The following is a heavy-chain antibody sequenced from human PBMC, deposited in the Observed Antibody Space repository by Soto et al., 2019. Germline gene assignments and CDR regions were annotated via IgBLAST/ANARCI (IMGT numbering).Heavy chain of an antibody. CDR2: IIGSGGST. CDR3: AKIGDVVVPAASP. V-gene: IGHV3-23*01. Sequence: GSLRLACAASGXTFSSYAMSWVRQAPGKGLEWVSAIIGSGGSTYYADSVKGRFTISRDNSKNTLYLQMNSLRAEDTAVYYCAKIGDVVVPAASPWGQGNLVTVSS. CDR1: GXTFSSYA. D-gene: IGHD2-2*01. J-gene: IGHJ5*02.